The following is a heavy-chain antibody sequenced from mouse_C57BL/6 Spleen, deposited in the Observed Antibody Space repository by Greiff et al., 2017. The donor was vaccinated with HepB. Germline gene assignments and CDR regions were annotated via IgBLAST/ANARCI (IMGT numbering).Heavy chain of an antibody. V-gene: IGHV1-81*01. CDR2: IYPRSGNT. CDR3: ARWRFYYGNLYAMDY. J-gene: IGHJ4*01. CDR1: GYTFTSYG. Sequence: QVQLKESGAELARPGASVKLSCKASGYTFTSYGISWVKQRTGQGLEWIGEIYPRSGNTYYNEKFKGKATLTADKSSSTAYMELRSLTSEDSAVYFCARWRFYYGNLYAMDYWGQGTSVTVSS. D-gene: IGHD2-1*01.